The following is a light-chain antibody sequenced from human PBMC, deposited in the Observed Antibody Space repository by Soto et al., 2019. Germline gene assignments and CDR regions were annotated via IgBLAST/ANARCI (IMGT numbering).Light chain of an antibody. CDR3: QQYNSYWT. V-gene: IGKV1-5*01. Sequence: DIQTTQSPSTLSASVGDRVTITCRASQSISSWLAWYQQKPGKARKLLIYDATSLESGVPSRFSGSGSGTEFTLTISSLQPDDFATYYYQQYNSYWTFGQGTKVDIK. CDR1: QSISSW. J-gene: IGKJ1*01. CDR2: DAT.